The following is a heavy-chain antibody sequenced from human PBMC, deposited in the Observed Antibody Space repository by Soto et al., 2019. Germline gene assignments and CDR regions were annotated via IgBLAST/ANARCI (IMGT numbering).Heavy chain of an antibody. J-gene: IGHJ4*02. D-gene: IGHD3-9*01. CDR1: GYTFTSYG. CDR3: ARAGGSRAFDWPYFDS. Sequence: GASVKVSCNASGYTFTSYGISWVRQAPEQGLEWMGWISAYNGNTNYAQKLQGRVTMTTDNTKNSVYLEMNSLRGDDTGIYYCARAGGSRAFDWPYFDSWGQGTPVTVSA. CDR2: ISAYNGNT. V-gene: IGHV1-18*01.